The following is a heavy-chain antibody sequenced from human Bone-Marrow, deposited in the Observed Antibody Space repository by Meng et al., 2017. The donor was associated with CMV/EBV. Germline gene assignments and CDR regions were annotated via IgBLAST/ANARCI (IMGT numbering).Heavy chain of an antibody. J-gene: IGHJ6*02. CDR2: IIPILGIA. CDR1: GGTFSSYT. V-gene: IGHV1-69*02. CDR3: AITLRWSKGAYYYYGMDV. Sequence: SVKVSCKASGGTFSSYTISWVRQAPGQGLEWMGRIIPILGIANYAQKFQGRVTITADKSTSTAYMELSSLRSEDTAVYYCAITLRWSKGAYYYYGMDVWGQGTTVTVSS. D-gene: IGHD4-23*01.